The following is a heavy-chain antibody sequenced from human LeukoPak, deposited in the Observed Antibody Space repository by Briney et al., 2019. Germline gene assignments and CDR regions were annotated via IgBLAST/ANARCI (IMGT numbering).Heavy chain of an antibody. CDR2: IIPILGIA. CDR3: ASYAQRGYSYGDYYYYGMDV. V-gene: IGHV1-69*04. Sequence: EASVKVSCKTSGGTFSSYAISWVRQAPGQGLEWMGRIIPILGIANYAQKFQGRVMITADKSTSTAYMELSSLRSEDTAVYYCASYAQRGYSYGDYYYYGMDVWGQGTTVTVSS. J-gene: IGHJ6*02. D-gene: IGHD5-18*01. CDR1: GGTFSSYA.